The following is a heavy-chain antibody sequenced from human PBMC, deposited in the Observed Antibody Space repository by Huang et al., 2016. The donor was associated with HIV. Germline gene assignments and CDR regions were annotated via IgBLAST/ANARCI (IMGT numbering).Heavy chain of an antibody. CDR1: GYSFASYD. CDR3: VRGWYIAALPYFDY. D-gene: IGHD6-6*01. CDR2: MNHKSGNT. J-gene: IGHJ4*02. Sequence: QVQLVQSGAEVRKPGASVKVSCEASGYSFASYDINWVRQATGQGLEWMGWMNHKSGNTGYAQKCQGRVTMTRNTSISTAYMELSSLRSEDTAKYFCVRGWYIAALPYFDYWGQGTLVTVSS. V-gene: IGHV1-8*01.